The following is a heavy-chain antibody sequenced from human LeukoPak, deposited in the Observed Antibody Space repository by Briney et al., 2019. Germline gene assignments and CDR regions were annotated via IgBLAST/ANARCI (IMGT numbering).Heavy chain of an antibody. J-gene: IGHJ3*02. CDR3: ATRLGIVVVPAAIGRDDAFDI. D-gene: IGHD2-2*03. Sequence: SETLSLTCAVSGYSISSVYYGGWIRQPPGKGREWIGSIYHSGRTYYNPSLKSRVTISVDTSKNQFSLKLTSVTAADTAVYYCATRLGIVVVPAAIGRDDAFDIWGQGTMVTVSS. V-gene: IGHV4-38-2*01. CDR2: IYHSGRT. CDR1: GYSISSVYY.